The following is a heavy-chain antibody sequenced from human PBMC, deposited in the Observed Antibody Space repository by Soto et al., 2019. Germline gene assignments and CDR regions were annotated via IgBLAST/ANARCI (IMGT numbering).Heavy chain of an antibody. Sequence: QVQLVQSGAEVKKPGASVKVSCKASGYSFTSYGIRWVRQAPGQGLEWMGWISAYNGNKKYAQKLQGRVTMTTDTSTSTDYMELRSLRSDDTAVYYCARDLGQQLVDYWGQGTLVTVSS. CDR3: ARDLGQQLVDY. CDR2: ISAYNGNK. CDR1: GYSFTSYG. D-gene: IGHD6-13*01. V-gene: IGHV1-18*01. J-gene: IGHJ4*02.